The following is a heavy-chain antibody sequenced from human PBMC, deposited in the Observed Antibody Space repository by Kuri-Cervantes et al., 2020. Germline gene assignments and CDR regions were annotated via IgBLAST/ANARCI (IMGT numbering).Heavy chain of an antibody. Sequence: ASVKVSCKASGYTFTGYYMHWVRQAPGQGLEWMGWINPNSGGTNYAQKFQGWVTMTRDTSISTAYMELSRLRSDDTAVYYCARWTTVTTWGYYYYYMDVWGKGTTVIVSS. V-gene: IGHV1-2*04. CDR1: GYTFTGYY. CDR2: INPNSGGT. D-gene: IGHD4-17*01. CDR3: ARWTTVTTWGYYYYYMDV. J-gene: IGHJ6*03.